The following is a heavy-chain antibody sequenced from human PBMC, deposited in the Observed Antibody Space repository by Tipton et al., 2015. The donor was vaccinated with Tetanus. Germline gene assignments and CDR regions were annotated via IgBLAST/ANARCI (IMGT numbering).Heavy chain of an antibody. CDR2: INHSGST. J-gene: IGHJ5*02. Sequence: TLSLTCAVYGGSFSGYYWSWIRQPPGKGLEWIGEINHSGSTNYNPSLKSRVTISVGTSKNQFSLKLSSVTAADTAMYYCARATYYDYVWGSRGFDPWGQGTLVTVSS. CDR3: ARATYYDYVWGSRGFDP. CDR1: GGSFSGYY. V-gene: IGHV4-34*01. D-gene: IGHD3-16*01.